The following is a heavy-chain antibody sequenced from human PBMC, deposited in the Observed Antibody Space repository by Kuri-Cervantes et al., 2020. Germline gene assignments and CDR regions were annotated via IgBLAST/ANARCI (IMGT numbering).Heavy chain of an antibody. CDR3: ARDSMTGIDY. J-gene: IGHJ4*02. V-gene: IGHV4-31*03. D-gene: IGHD3-3*02. CDR2: IYYSGST. Sequence: SETLSLTCTVSGGSISSGGYYWSWIRQHPGKGLEWIGYIYYSGSTYYNPSLKSRVTISVDTSKNQFSLKLSSVTAADTAVYYCARDSMTGIDYWGQGTLVTVSS. CDR1: GGSISSGGYY.